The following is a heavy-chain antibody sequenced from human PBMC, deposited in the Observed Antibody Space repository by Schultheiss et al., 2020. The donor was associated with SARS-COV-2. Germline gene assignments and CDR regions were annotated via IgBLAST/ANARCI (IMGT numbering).Heavy chain of an antibody. D-gene: IGHD6-19*01. V-gene: IGHV4-38-2*01. CDR2: IYYSGST. CDR3: ARGAAVAGWRVGDRAHFDY. Sequence: SQTLSLTCAVSGYSISSGYYWGWIRQPPGKGLEWIGYIYYSGSTNYNPSLKSRVTISVDTSKNQFSLKLSSVTAADTAVYYCARGAAVAGWRVGDRAHFDYWGQGTLVTVSS. CDR1: GYSISSGYY. J-gene: IGHJ4*02.